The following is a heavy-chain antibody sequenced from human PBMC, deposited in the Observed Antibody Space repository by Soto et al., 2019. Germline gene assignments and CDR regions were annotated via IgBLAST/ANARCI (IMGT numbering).Heavy chain of an antibody. CDR3: ARDRQVEWLRLGSWYMDV. CDR2: INSDGSST. J-gene: IGHJ6*03. D-gene: IGHD5-12*01. V-gene: IGHV3-74*01. Sequence: GESLKISCAASGFTFSSYWMHWVRQAPGKGLVWVSRINSDGSSTSYADSVKGRFTISRDNAKNTLYLQMNSLRAEDTAVYYCARDRQVEWLRLGSWYMDVWGKGTTVTVSS. CDR1: GFTFSSYW.